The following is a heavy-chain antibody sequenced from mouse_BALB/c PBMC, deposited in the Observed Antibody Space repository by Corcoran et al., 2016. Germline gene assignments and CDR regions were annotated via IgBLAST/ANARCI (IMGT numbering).Heavy chain of an antibody. CDR1: GFNIKDTY. CDR2: IDPANGNT. J-gene: IGHJ1*01. V-gene: IGHV14-3*02. Sequence: EVQLQQSGAELEKPGASVKLSCTASGFNIKDTYMHWVKQRPEQGLEWIGRIDPANGNTKYDPKFQGKATITADTSSNTAYLQLSSLTSEDTAVYYGARWDWYFDVWGAGTTVTVSS. CDR3: ARWDWYFDV.